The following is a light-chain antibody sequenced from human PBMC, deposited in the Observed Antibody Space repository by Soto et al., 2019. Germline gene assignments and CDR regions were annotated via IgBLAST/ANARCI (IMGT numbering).Light chain of an antibody. V-gene: IGKV2-30*01. Sequence: DVVMTQSPLSLPVTLGKPASISCRSSRSLVYSAGNADLNGFLQRPGQSPRRLFYKASNRDSGVPGRCSGSGSLTDCTLHINRLEDEEVGVYCCMQHTHLPPTFGRGTRVEI. CDR3: MQHTHLPPT. CDR1: RSLVYSAGNAD. J-gene: IGKJ1*01. CDR2: KAS.